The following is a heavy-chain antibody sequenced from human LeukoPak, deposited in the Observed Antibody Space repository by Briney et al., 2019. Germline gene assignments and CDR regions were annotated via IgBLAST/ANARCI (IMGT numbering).Heavy chain of an antibody. V-gene: IGHV4-39*01. CDR3: SRYIRRRPQFDY. J-gene: IGHJ4*02. Sequence: PSETLSLTCSASGGSISSNDYYWGWIRQPPGKGLEWIGNILYSGNTFYHPSLKSRITIAVDTSKNQFSLTLSSVTAADTAVYYCSRYIRRRPQFDYWGQGTLVTVSS. CDR2: ILYSGNT. CDR1: GGSISSNDYY.